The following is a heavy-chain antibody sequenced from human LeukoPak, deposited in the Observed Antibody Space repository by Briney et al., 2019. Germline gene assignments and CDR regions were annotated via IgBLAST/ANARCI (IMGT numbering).Heavy chain of an antibody. CDR3: AKDKTRIGSTSGFDY. V-gene: IGHV3-30*02. D-gene: IGHD3-10*01. J-gene: IGHJ4*01. CDR2: IRYDGSNT. CDR1: GFSFSHFG. Sequence: GGSLRLSCAASGFSFSHFGIHWVRQAPGKGLEWVGFIRYDGSNTYYADSVKGRVTISRDNSNNTLYVQMNSLRAEDTATYYCAKDKTRIGSTSGFDYWGHGTLVTVSS.